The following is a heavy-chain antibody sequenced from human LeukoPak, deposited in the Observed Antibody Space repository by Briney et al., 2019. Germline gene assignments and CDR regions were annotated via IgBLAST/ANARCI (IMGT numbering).Heavy chain of an antibody. J-gene: IGHJ3*02. CDR1: GFTVSSNY. CDR3: ARGFSYYYDSSGYDAFDI. Sequence: PGGSLRLSCAASGFTVSSNYMSWVRQAPGKGLEWVSVIYSGGSTYYADSVKGRFTISRDNSKTTLYLQMNSLRAEDTAVYYCARGFSYYYDSSGYDAFDIWGQGTMVTVSS. D-gene: IGHD3-22*01. V-gene: IGHV3-66*02. CDR2: IYSGGST.